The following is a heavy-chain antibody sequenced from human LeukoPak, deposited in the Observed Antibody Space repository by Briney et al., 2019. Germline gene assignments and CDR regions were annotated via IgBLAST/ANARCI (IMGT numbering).Heavy chain of an antibody. D-gene: IGHD5-12*01. CDR2: INTRGST. CDR1: GGSSSSYY. J-gene: IGHJ4*02. V-gene: IGHV4-4*07. CDR3: ARGPSFSGYDPPGDY. Sequence: SETLSLTCTVSGGSSSSYYWSWIRQPAGKGLEWLGRINTRGSTNYIPSLKSRITLSVDTSKNQFSLMLTSVTAADTAVYYCARGPSFSGYDPPGDYWGQGTLVTVSS.